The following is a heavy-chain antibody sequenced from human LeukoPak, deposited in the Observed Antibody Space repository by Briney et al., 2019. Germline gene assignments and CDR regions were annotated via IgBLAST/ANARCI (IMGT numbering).Heavy chain of an antibody. CDR2: IHVGGGNT. Sequence: PGGSLRLSCVASGFTFSSCAMSWVRQAPGKGLEWVSAIHVGGGNTYYADSVTGRFTFSRDNFKNTLQLQMNSLGDEDADVYYCAKADTGGNYFDHWGQGTLVTVSS. V-gene: IGHV3-23*01. D-gene: IGHD1-26*01. J-gene: IGHJ4*02. CDR1: GFTFSSCA. CDR3: AKADTGGNYFDH.